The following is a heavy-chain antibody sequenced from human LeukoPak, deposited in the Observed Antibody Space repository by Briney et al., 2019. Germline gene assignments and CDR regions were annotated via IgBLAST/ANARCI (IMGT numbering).Heavy chain of an antibody. CDR1: GFTFSMYV. V-gene: IGHV3-23*01. J-gene: IGHJ3*02. CDR3: AKARYYDFRSGYKGDAFEI. Sequence: GGSLRLSCAASGFTFSMYVMSWVRQAPGKGLEWVSGLSGSGDNTFYADSVKGRFTISRDNSKNTLFLQTNTLRAEDTALYYCAKARYYDFRSGYKGDAFEIWGRGTMVVVSS. CDR2: LSGSGDNT. D-gene: IGHD3-3*01.